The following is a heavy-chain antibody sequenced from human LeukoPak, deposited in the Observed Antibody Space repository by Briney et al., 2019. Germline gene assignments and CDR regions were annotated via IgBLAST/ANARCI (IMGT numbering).Heavy chain of an antibody. Sequence: SETLSLTCTVSGGSISSSSYFWGWIRQPPGKGLEWIANIYYSGSTYYNPSLKSRVTISVDTSKNQFSLKLSSVTAADTAVYYCARGDSSDYIHYWGQGKLVTVSS. CDR2: IYYSGST. CDR3: ARGDSSDYIHY. D-gene: IGHD3-22*01. CDR1: GGSISSSSYF. J-gene: IGHJ4*02. V-gene: IGHV4-39*07.